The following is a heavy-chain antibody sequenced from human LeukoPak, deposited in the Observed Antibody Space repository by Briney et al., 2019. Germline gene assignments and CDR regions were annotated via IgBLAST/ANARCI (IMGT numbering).Heavy chain of an antibody. CDR2: IYPGDSDT. V-gene: IGHV5-51*01. D-gene: IGHD3-10*01. CDR1: GYSFTSYW. J-gene: IGHJ4*02. CDR3: ARLATGHDYYGSGSYYTYFDY. Sequence: GESLKISCKGSGYSFTSYWIAWVRQMPGKGLEWMGIIYPGDSDTRYSPSFQGQVTISADESISTAYLQWSSLKASDTAMYYCARLATGHDYYGSGSYYTYFDYWGQGTLVTVSS.